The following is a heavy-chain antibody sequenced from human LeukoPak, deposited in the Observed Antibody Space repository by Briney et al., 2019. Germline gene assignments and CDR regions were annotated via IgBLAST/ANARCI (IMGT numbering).Heavy chain of an antibody. CDR2: ISGSGGST. J-gene: IGHJ4*02. CDR1: GFTFSSYA. Sequence: GGSLRLSCAASGFTFSSYAMSWVRQAPGKGLEWVSAISGSGGSTYYADSVKGRFTISRDNSKNTLYLQMNSLRAEDTAVYYCAKGHYYGSGSYRSFDYWGQGTLVTVSS. D-gene: IGHD3-10*01. CDR3: AKGHYYGSGSYRSFDY. V-gene: IGHV3-23*01.